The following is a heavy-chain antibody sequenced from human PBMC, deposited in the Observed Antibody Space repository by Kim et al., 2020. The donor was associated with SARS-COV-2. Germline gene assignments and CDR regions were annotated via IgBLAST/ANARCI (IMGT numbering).Heavy chain of an antibody. D-gene: IGHD4-17*01. CDR2: IYYSGST. CDR3: ARPPARGYGDYWGMDV. J-gene: IGHJ6*02. Sequence: SETLSLTCTVSGGSISSSSYYWGWIRQPPGKGLEWIGSIYYSGSTYYNPSLKSRVTISVDTSKNQFSLKLSSVTAADTAVYYCARPPARGYGDYWGMDVWGQGTTVTVSS. CDR1: GGSISSSSYY. V-gene: IGHV4-39*01.